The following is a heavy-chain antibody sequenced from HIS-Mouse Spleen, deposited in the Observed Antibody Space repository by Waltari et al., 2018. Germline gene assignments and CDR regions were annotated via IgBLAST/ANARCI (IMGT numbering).Heavy chain of an antibody. V-gene: IGHV4-31*03. D-gene: IGHD3-3*01. CDR1: GGSISSGGYY. CDR3: ARSPYYDFWSGYSDNWFDP. Sequence: QVQLQESGPGLVKPSQTLSLTCTVSGGSISSGGYYWSWIRQHPGQGLEWIGYIYYSGSNSENPSRRSRVTISGDTSKNQFSRKWRSVTAADTAGYYCARSPYYDFWSGYSDNWFDPWGQGTLVTVSS. J-gene: IGHJ5*02. CDR2: IYYSGSN.